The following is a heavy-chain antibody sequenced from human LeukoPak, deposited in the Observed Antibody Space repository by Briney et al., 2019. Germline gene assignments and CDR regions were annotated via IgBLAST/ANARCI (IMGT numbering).Heavy chain of an antibody. CDR3: ARGSDRSKAGDL. J-gene: IGHJ5*02. Sequence: SETLSLTCAVHGGSCDDYYCSWIRQPPGEGLEWIGEIHPHGIFYYNSSLTSRVTISIDTSKSQFSLRLTSVTAADTAFYYCARGSDRSKAGDLWGQGSLVIVSS. V-gene: IGHV4-34*01. CDR1: GGSCDDYY. CDR2: IHPHGIF. D-gene: IGHD2-21*02.